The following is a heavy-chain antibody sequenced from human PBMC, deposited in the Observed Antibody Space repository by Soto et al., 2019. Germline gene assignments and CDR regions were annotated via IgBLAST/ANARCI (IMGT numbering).Heavy chain of an antibody. Sequence: PSETLSLTCTVFGGSISSYYWSWIRQPPGKGLEWIGYIYYSGSTNYNPSLKSRVTISVDTSKNQFSLKLSSVTAADTAVYYCARQVGGWAPWYFDYRGQGTLVTVSS. CDR3: ARQVGGWAPWYFDY. J-gene: IGHJ4*02. V-gene: IGHV4-59*08. D-gene: IGHD6-19*01. CDR1: GGSISSYY. CDR2: IYYSGST.